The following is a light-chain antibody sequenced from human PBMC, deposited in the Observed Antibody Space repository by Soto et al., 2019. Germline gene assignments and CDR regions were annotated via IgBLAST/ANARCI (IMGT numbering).Light chain of an antibody. CDR3: CSSAPESTYV. V-gene: IGLV2-14*01. J-gene: IGLJ1*01. CDR1: SSDIGSYSH. Sequence: QSALTQPASVSGSPGQSITISCTGTSSDIGSYSHVSWYQHHPGKAPKLIIYEVNDRPSGVSDRFSGSTSGYTASLTISGLQADDEADYFCCSSAPESTYVFGTGTKLTVL. CDR2: EVN.